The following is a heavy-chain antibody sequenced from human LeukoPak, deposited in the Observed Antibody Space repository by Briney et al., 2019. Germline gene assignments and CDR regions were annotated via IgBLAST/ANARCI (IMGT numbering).Heavy chain of an antibody. CDR3: ARGDLYYDIDY. J-gene: IGHJ4*02. Sequence: GGSLRLSCAASGFTFSSYGMHWVRQAPGKGLEWVAVIWYDGSNKYYADSVKGRFTISRDNSKNTLYLQMNSLRAEDTAVYYCARGDLYYDIDYWGQGTLVTVSS. D-gene: IGHD3-9*01. V-gene: IGHV3-33*01. CDR2: IWYDGSNK. CDR1: GFTFSSYG.